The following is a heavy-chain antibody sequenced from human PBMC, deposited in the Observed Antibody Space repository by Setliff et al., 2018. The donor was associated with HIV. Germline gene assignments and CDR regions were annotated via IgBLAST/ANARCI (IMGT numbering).Heavy chain of an antibody. Sequence: PSETLSLTCTVSGGSISSGSYYWSWIRQPAGKGLEWIGRIYTSGSTNYNPSLKSRVTISVDTSKNQFSLKLSSVTAADTAVYYCARHAAGPDGPFDYWGQGTLVTVSS. CDR3: ARHAAGPDGPFDY. CDR1: GGSISSGSYY. V-gene: IGHV4-61*02. J-gene: IGHJ4*02. CDR2: IYTSGST. D-gene: IGHD2-2*01.